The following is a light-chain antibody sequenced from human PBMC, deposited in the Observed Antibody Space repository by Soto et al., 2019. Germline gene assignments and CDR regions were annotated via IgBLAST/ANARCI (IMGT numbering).Light chain of an antibody. J-gene: IGKJ4*01. CDR1: QSLSNTY. CDR2: GAS. CDR3: HQDFDLPLT. Sequence: EIVMTQSPVTLSLYPGDRATLSCRASQSLSNTYISWYQQKPGQAPRLLIYGASTRATGIPARFSGSGSGTDFTLTISSLQPEDFVLYYCHQDFDLPLTFGGGTKVEIK. V-gene: IGKV3D-7*01.